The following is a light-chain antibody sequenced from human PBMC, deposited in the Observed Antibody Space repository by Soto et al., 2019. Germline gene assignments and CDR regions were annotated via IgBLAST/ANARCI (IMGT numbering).Light chain of an antibody. V-gene: IGKV1-6*01. Sequence: AIQMTQSPSSLSASVGDRVTITCRASQDIRNDLGWYQQKPGKPPKPLIYGASTLQSGVPSRFRGSRSGTDFTLTISSLQHEDFATYYCLQDYNYPFTFGQGTKVDIK. CDR2: GAS. CDR1: QDIRND. CDR3: LQDYNYPFT. J-gene: IGKJ2*01.